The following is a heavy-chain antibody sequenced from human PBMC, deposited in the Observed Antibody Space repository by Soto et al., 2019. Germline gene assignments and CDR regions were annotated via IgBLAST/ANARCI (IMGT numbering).Heavy chain of an antibody. CDR1: GFTFSSYE. CDR2: ISSSGSTI. Sequence: VGSLRLSCAASGFTFSSYEMNWVRQAPGKGLEWVSYISSSGSTIYYADSVKGRFTISRDNAKNSLYLQMNSLRAEDTAVYYCARSIAVAGLDYWGQGTLVTVSS. CDR3: ARSIAVAGLDY. J-gene: IGHJ4*02. D-gene: IGHD6-19*01. V-gene: IGHV3-48*03.